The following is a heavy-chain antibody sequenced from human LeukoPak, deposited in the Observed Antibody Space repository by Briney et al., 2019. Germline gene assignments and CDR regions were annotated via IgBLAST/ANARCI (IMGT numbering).Heavy chain of an antibody. J-gene: IGHJ4*02. CDR1: GYTFTGYY. CDR2: INPDSAGT. D-gene: IGHD3-10*01. V-gene: IGHV1-2*02. Sequence: GASVKVSCKTSGYTFTGYYLHWLRRAPGQGLEWMGCINPDSAGTNYAQKFQGRVTMTRDTSISTAYMELSRLRSDDTAVYYCARGGEGAAIDYFDYWGQGTLVTVSS. CDR3: ARGGEGAAIDYFDY.